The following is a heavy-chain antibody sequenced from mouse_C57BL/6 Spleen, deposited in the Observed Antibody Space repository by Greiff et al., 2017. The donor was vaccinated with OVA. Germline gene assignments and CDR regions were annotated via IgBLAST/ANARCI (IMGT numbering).Heavy chain of an antibody. CDR3: ARGGITTVVERIGYFDV. J-gene: IGHJ1*03. V-gene: IGHV1-50*01. CDR2: IDPSDSYT. Sequence: QVQLQQPGAELVKPGASVKLSCKASGYTFTSYWMQWVKQRPGQGLEWIGDIDPSDSYTNYNQKFKGKATLTVDTSSSTAYMQLSSLTSEDSAVYYCARGGITTVVERIGYFDVWGTGTTVTVSS. D-gene: IGHD1-1*01. CDR1: GYTFTSYW.